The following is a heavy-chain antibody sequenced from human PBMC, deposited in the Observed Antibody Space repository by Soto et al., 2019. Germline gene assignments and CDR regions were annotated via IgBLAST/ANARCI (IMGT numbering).Heavy chain of an antibody. CDR2: IFYSGST. CDR3: ATYCSGGSCYLDY. CDR1: GGSISSGSYY. J-gene: IGHJ4*02. V-gene: IGHV4-31*03. Sequence: QVQLQESGPGLVKPSQTLSLTGTVSGGSISSGSYYWSWIRQHPGKGLEWIGYIFYSGSTYYNPTLKSRVTISVDTSKNQFSLKLSSVTDADTAVYYCATYCSGGSCYLDYWGQGTLVTVSS. D-gene: IGHD2-15*01.